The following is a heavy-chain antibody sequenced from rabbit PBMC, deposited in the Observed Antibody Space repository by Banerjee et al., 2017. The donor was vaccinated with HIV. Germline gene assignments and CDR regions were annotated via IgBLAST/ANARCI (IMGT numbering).Heavy chain of an antibody. CDR3: ARDLAGVIGWNFNL. J-gene: IGHJ4*01. D-gene: IGHD4-1*01. V-gene: IGHV1S40*01. Sequence: QSLEESGGGLVKPGGTLTLTCKASGIDFSSYYYICWVRQAPGKGLELIACIYAGSDSTWYASWAKGRFTISKTSSTTVTLQMTSLTAADTATYFCARDLAGVIGWNFNLWGQGTLVTVS. CDR2: IYAGSDST. CDR1: GIDFSSYYY.